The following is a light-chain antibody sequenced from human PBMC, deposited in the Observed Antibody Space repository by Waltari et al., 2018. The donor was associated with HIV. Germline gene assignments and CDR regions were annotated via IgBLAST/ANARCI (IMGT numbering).Light chain of an antibody. Sequence: QSVLTQPPSASGTPGQRVTISCSGSSSNIERNTVNWYQQFPGTTPKVVIYSSNQRPSGVPDRFSGARSGTSASLAIIWLQSEDEAHYYCAAWDDSLDGYVFGPGTEVTVL. CDR1: SSNIERNT. V-gene: IGLV1-44*01. CDR3: AAWDDSLDGYV. J-gene: IGLJ1*01. CDR2: SSN.